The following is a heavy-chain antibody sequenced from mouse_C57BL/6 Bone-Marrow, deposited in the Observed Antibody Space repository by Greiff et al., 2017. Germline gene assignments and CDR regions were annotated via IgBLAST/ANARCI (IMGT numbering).Heavy chain of an antibody. Sequence: VQLQQPGAELVKPGASVKMSCKASGYTFTSYWITWVKQRPGQGLERIGDIYPGSGSTNYNEKFKSKATLTVDTSSSTADMQLSSLTSEDSAVYYCARPYYSNSWYFDVWGTGTTVTVSS. D-gene: IGHD2-5*01. V-gene: IGHV1-55*01. J-gene: IGHJ1*03. CDR1: GYTFTSYW. CDR2: IYPGSGST. CDR3: ARPYYSNSWYFDV.